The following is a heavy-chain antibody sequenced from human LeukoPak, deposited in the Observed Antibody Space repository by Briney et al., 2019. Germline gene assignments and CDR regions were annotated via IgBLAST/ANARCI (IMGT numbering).Heavy chain of an antibody. Sequence: PSETLSLTCTVSGGSISSSTYYWGWIRQPPGKGLEWIGSISYSGRTYYNQSLKSRVTISVDTSKNQFSLKLSSVTAADTAVYCCAREKYTAMDLDYWGQGTLVTVSS. CDR1: GGSISSSTYY. V-gene: IGHV4-39*02. CDR2: ISYSGRT. J-gene: IGHJ4*02. D-gene: IGHD5-18*01. CDR3: AREKYTAMDLDY.